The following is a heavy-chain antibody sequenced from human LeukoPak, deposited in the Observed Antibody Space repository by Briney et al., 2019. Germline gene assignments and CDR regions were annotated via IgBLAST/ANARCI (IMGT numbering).Heavy chain of an antibody. CDR3: ARGMRLRYFDWLSNDAFDI. V-gene: IGHV4-34*01. J-gene: IGHJ3*02. CDR2: INHSGST. CDR1: GGSFSGYY. Sequence: SETLSLTCAVYGGSFSGYYWSWIRQPPGKGVEWIGEINHSGSTNYNPSLKSRVTISVDTSKNQFSLKLSSVTAADTAVYYCARGMRLRYFDWLSNDAFDIWGQGTMVTVSS. D-gene: IGHD3-9*01.